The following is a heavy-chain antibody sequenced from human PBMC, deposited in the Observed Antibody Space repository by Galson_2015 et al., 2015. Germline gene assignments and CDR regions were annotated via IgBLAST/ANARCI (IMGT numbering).Heavy chain of an antibody. CDR1: GFTFSSYS. V-gene: IGHV3-21*01. Sequence: SLRLSCAASGFTFSSYSMNWVRQAPGKGLEWVSSISSSSSYIYYADSVKGRFTISRGSAKNSLYLQMNSLRAEDTAVYYCARDRSSGWDFDYWGQGTLVTVSS. D-gene: IGHD6-19*01. CDR3: ARDRSSGWDFDY. J-gene: IGHJ4*02. CDR2: ISSSSSYI.